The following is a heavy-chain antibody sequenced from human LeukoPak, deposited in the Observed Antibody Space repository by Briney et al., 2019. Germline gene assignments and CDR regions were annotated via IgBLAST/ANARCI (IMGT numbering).Heavy chain of an antibody. Sequence: PGGSLRLSCAVSGFTFSNYWMTWVRQTPGKGLEWVASIKQDGSEKYYVDSVKGRFTISRDNAKNSLYLQMNSLRAEDTAVYYCAREVAGRLDYWGQGTLVTVSS. V-gene: IGHV3-7*01. CDR1: GFTFSNYW. J-gene: IGHJ4*02. CDR2: IKQDGSEK. D-gene: IGHD3-10*01. CDR3: AREVAGRLDY.